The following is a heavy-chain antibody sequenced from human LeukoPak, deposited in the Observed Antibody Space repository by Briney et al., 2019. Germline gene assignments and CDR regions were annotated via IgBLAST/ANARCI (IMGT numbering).Heavy chain of an antibody. J-gene: IGHJ6*02. CDR1: GFTFISYG. D-gene: IGHD5-18*01. Sequence: GRSLLLSCAAAGFTFISYGMHWVPQAPGRGLEWVAVISYDGSNKYYADAVKGRFTISRENSKNTLYLQMNSLRAEDTAVYYCAKGGGYSYGYSDYYYGMDVWGQGTTVTVSS. V-gene: IGHV3-30*18. CDR3: AKGGGYSYGYSDYYYGMDV. CDR2: ISYDGSNK.